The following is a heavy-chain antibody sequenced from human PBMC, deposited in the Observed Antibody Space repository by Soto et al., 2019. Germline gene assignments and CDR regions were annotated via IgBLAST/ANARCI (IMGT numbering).Heavy chain of an antibody. CDR1: GGSVSSTSYY. Sequence: QLRLQESGPGLVKPSETLSLTCTVSGGSVSSTSYYWGWIRQPPGEGLEWIASVYYSGSTSYNPSLKSRVTISVDTSKNEFSLKLRSVTAADTAVYFCARIPYCTSTTCYFANYWGQGTLVTVSS. J-gene: IGHJ4*02. CDR2: VYYSGST. D-gene: IGHD2-2*01. CDR3: ARIPYCTSTTCYFANY. V-gene: IGHV4-39*01.